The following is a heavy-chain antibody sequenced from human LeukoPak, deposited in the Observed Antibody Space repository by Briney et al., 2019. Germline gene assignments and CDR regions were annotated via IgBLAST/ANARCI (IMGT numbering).Heavy chain of an antibody. D-gene: IGHD5-12*01. V-gene: IGHV4-61*02. J-gene: IGHJ5*02. Sequence: SETLSLTCTVSGGSISSGSYYWSWIRQPAGKGLGWIGRIYTSGSTNYNPSLKSRVTISVDTSKNQFSLKLSSVTAADTAVYYCARDYIAANWFDPWGQGTLVTVSS. CDR3: ARDYIAANWFDP. CDR2: IYTSGST. CDR1: GGSISSGSYY.